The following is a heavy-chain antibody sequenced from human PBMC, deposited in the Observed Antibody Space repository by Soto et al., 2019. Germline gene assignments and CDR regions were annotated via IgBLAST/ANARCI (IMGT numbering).Heavy chain of an antibody. CDR2: ISAYNGNT. J-gene: IGHJ4*02. D-gene: IGHD2-21*01. CDR1: GYTFTSYG. Sequence: ASVKVSCKASGYTFTSYGISWVRQAPGQGLEWMGWISAYNGNTNYAQKHQGRDNMTTDTSTSTAYMELRSLRSDDTAVYYCTRYCGGDCYSPAPFDYWGQGTLVTVSS. V-gene: IGHV1-18*01. CDR3: TRYCGGDCYSPAPFDY.